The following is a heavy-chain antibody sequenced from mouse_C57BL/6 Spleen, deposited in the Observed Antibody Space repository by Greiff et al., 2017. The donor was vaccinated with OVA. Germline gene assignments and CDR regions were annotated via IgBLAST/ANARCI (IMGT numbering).Heavy chain of an antibody. J-gene: IGHJ3*01. CDR3: ARDVNPGFAY. Sequence: EVKLVESGGGLVKPGGSLTLSCAASGFTFSDYGMHWVRQAPEKGLEWVAYISSGSRTIYYADPVKGRFTISRDNANNTLFLQMTSLRSEDTAMYYCARDVNPGFAYWGQGTLVTVSA. V-gene: IGHV5-17*01. CDR1: GFTFSDYG. CDR2: ISSGSRTI.